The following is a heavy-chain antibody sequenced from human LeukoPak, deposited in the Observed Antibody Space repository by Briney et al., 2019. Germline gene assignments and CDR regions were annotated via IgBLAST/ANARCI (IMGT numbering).Heavy chain of an antibody. D-gene: IGHD4/OR15-4a*01. CDR1: GYTFTDYY. V-gene: IGHV1-2*02. Sequence: GASVKVSCKASGYTFTDYYIHWVRQAPGHGLEWVGWIKPNSGGTNYAQKFQGRVTMTRNTSISTAYMELSSLRSEDTAVYYCARVGAIPDYWGQGTLVTVSS. CDR2: IKPNSGGT. J-gene: IGHJ4*02. CDR3: ARVGAIPDY.